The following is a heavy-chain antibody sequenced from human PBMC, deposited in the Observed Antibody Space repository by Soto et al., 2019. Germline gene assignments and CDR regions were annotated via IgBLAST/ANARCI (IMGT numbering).Heavy chain of an antibody. J-gene: IGHJ6*02. V-gene: IGHV3-11*04. CDR3: AKDLIGFGEYYYYYYGMDV. CDR2: ISSSGSTI. CDR1: GFTFSDYY. Sequence: GGSLRLSCAASGFTFSDYYMSWIRQAPGKGLEWVSYISSSGSTIYYADSVKGRFTISRDNSKNTLYLQMNSLRAEDTAVYYCAKDLIGFGEYYYYYYGMDVWGQGTTVTVSS. D-gene: IGHD3-10*01.